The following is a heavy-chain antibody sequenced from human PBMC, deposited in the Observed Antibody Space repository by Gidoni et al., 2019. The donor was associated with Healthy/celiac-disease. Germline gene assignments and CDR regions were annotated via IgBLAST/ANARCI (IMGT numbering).Heavy chain of an antibody. J-gene: IGHJ6*02. Sequence: VQLVQSRAEVKKPGSSVTVSCTASGGTFSSYAISWVRQAPGQGLEWMGGIIPIFGTANYAQKFQGRVTITADESTSTAYMELSSLRSEDTAVYYCARRSSGWEPYYYYYGMDVWGQGTTVTVSS. V-gene: IGHV1-69*01. CDR3: ARRSSGWEPYYYYYGMDV. CDR2: IIPIFGTA. CDR1: GGTFSSYA. D-gene: IGHD6-19*01.